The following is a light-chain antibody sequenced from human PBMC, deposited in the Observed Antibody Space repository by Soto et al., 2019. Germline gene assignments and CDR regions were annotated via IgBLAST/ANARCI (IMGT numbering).Light chain of an antibody. CDR3: QQYNDWPPYT. Sequence: DIVMTQSPATLSVAPGERVTFSCRASQGVSRKLAWYQHKPGQAPRLLISGASTGATGIPARFSGSGSGTEFTLTISSLQSEDCAIYYCQQYNDWPPYTFXQGTKVDIK. CDR1: QGVSRK. V-gene: IGKV3-15*01. CDR2: GAS. J-gene: IGKJ2*01.